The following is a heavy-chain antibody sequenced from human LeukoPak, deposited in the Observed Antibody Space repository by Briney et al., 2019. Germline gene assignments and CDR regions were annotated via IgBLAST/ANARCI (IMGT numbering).Heavy chain of an antibody. Sequence: SETLSLTCTVSGGSISSDNYSWSWIRQPAGKGLEGIGRVYTSGSTNYNPSLKSRVTISVDTSKKQFSLKLSSVTAADTAVYYCARDRGGLDAFDIWGQGTMVTVSS. CDR1: GGSISSDNYS. J-gene: IGHJ3*02. V-gene: IGHV4-61*02. CDR2: VYTSGST. D-gene: IGHD3-10*01. CDR3: ARDRGGLDAFDI.